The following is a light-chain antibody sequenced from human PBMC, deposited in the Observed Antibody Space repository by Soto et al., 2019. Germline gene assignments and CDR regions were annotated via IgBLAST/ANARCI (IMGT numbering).Light chain of an antibody. V-gene: IGKV4-1*01. Sequence: DFLMTQSPASLAVSLGERATINCKSSQSVLYSSNNKNYLAWYQQKPGKAPKLLIYTASSLKSGVPSRFSGSGSGTDFTLTISSLQPEYFATYYCQQSYSRPLTFGGGTKVDIK. CDR2: TAS. CDR1: QSVLYSSNNKNY. CDR3: QQSYSRPLT. J-gene: IGKJ4*01.